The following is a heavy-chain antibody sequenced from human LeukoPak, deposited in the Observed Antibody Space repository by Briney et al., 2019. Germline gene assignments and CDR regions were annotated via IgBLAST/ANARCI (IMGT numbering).Heavy chain of an antibody. CDR3: ARGAETGYSSSWYQYYFDY. Sequence: ASVKVSCKASGYTFTDHYIHWVRQAPGQGLEWMGWINPNSGGTNYAQNFQGRVTMTRDTSVSTAYMDLSSLRSDDTAVYYCARGAETGYSSSWYQYYFDYWGQGTLVTVSS. CDR2: INPNSGGT. D-gene: IGHD6-13*01. CDR1: GYTFTDHY. J-gene: IGHJ4*02. V-gene: IGHV1-2*02.